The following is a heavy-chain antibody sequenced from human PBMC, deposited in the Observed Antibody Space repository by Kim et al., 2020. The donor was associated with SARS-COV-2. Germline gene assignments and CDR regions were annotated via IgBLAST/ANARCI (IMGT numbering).Heavy chain of an antibody. V-gene: IGHV3-48*03. Sequence: GGSLRLSCAASGFTFSSYEMNWVRQAPGKGLEWVSYISSSGSTIYYADSVKGRFTISRDNAKNSLYLQMNSLRAEDTAVYYCARNYYDSSLVYFDYWGQGTLVTVSS. D-gene: IGHD3-22*01. J-gene: IGHJ4*02. CDR2: ISSSGSTI. CDR3: ARNYYDSSLVYFDY. CDR1: GFTFSSYE.